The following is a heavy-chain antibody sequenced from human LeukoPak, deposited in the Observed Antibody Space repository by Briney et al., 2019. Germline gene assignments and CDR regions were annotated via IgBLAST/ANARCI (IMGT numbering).Heavy chain of an antibody. D-gene: IGHD3-3*01. Sequence: ASVKVSCKASGYTFTSYGISWVRQAPGQGLEWMGWISAYNGNTNYAQKLQGRVTMTTDTSTSTAYMELRSLRSDDTAVYYCARVGRYDFWSGYSSYYCYYMDVWGKGTTVTVSS. J-gene: IGHJ6*03. V-gene: IGHV1-18*01. CDR3: ARVGRYDFWSGYSSYYCYYMDV. CDR1: GYTFTSYG. CDR2: ISAYNGNT.